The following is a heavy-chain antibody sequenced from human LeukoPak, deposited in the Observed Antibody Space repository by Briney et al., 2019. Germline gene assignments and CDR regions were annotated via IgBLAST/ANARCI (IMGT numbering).Heavy chain of an antibody. CDR2: IRGDGGDK. D-gene: IGHD3-16*01. CDR3: AKHGLRSGTYVIDY. Sequence: GGSLRLSCAASGFIFSDFGIHWVRQAPGKGLEWVSFIRGDGGDKYYTDSVRGRFTISRDNSKTTVYLQMNSLRVEDTAIYYCAKHGLRSGTYVIDYWGQGTLVPVSS. V-gene: IGHV3-30*02. CDR1: GFIFSDFG. J-gene: IGHJ4*02.